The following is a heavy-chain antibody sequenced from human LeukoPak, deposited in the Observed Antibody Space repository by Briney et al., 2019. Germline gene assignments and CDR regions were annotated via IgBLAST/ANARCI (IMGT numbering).Heavy chain of an antibody. D-gene: IGHD3-10*01. CDR1: QVTFNRDV. CDR3: AKDLRPRPGAIPMLRGVMPRHWFDP. CDR2: INDSGGTP. J-gene: IGHJ5*02. Sequence: GGSLTLSCEASQVTFNRDVVSWVRQTPEKGLEWVATINDSGGTPFYADSVKGRFTISKDSSKNTVYLQMRSLRVEDTAIYYCAKDLRPRPGAIPMLRGVMPRHWFDPWGQGTLVTVSS. V-gene: IGHV3-23*01.